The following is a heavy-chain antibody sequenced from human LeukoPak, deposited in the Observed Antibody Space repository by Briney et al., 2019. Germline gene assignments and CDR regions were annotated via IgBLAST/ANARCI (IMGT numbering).Heavy chain of an antibody. CDR3: AKTPVRILEWLRVDY. J-gene: IGHJ4*02. CDR1: GFTFSSYA. V-gene: IGHV3-23*01. Sequence: GGSLRLSCAASGFTFSSYAMSWIRQAPGKGPEWVSAISGSGGSTYYADSVKGRFTISRDNSKNSRYLQMKSLRAEDTAVYYCAKTPVRILEWLRVDYWGQGTLVTVSS. CDR2: ISGSGGST. D-gene: IGHD3-3*01.